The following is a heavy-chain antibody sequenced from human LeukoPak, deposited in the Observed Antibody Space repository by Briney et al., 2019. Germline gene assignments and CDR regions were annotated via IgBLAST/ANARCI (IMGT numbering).Heavy chain of an antibody. CDR2: ISSSGSTI. D-gene: IGHD6-19*01. CDR1: GFTFSSYE. V-gene: IGHV3-48*03. Sequence: GGSLRLSCAASGFTFSSYEMNWVRQAPGKGLEWVSYISSSGSTIYYADSVKGRFTISRDNAKNTLYLQMNSLRAEDTAVYYCAKGVDGGWYYFDYWGQGTLVTVSS. CDR3: AKGVDGGWYYFDY. J-gene: IGHJ4*02.